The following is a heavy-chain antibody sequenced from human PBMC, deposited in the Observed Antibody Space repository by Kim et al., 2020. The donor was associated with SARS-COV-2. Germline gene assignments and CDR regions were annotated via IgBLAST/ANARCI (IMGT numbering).Heavy chain of an antibody. CDR3: ARLVGELINTALVNYYGLDV. CDR1: GGSISSSRYY. J-gene: IGHJ6*02. CDR2: MFYSGST. Sequence: SETLSLTCTVSGGSISSSRYYWGWIRQPPGKGLEWIGTMFYSGSTYYNPSLKSRVSISVDTSNNQFSLKLSSVTAADTAVYYCARLVGELINTALVNYYGLDVWGQGTTVTVSS. V-gene: IGHV4-39*01. D-gene: IGHD5-18*01.